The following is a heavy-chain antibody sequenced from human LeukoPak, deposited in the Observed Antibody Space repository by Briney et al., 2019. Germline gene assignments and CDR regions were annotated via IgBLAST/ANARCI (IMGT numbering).Heavy chain of an antibody. J-gene: IGHJ4*02. CDR1: GYTFTSYD. Sequence: ASVKVSCKASGYTFTSYDINWVRQATGQGLEWMGWMNPNSGNTGYAQKFQGRVTMTRNTSISTAYMELSSLRSEDTAAYYCARADYYDSSGPPPFDYWGQGTLVTVSS. D-gene: IGHD3-22*01. CDR2: MNPNSGNT. V-gene: IGHV1-8*01. CDR3: ARADYYDSSGPPPFDY.